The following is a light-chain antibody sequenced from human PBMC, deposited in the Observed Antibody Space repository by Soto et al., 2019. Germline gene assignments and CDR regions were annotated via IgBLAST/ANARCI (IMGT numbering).Light chain of an antibody. V-gene: IGLV2-14*01. CDR3: NSYTSSSTPLFV. Sequence: QSVLTQPASVSGSPGQSVTISCTGTSSDVGGYKFVSWYQQHPGKAPKLMIYEVSNRPSGVSNRFSGSKSGNTASLTISGLQAEDEADYYCNSYTSSSTPLFVFGTGTKLTVL. CDR2: EVS. CDR1: SSDVGGYKF. J-gene: IGLJ1*01.